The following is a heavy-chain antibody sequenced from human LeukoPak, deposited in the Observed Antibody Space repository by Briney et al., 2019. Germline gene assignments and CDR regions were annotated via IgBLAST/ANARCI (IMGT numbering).Heavy chain of an antibody. CDR1: GFAFSSCG. Sequence: GSLRLSCAASGFAFSSCGMHWVRQAPGKGLEWVAFIRYDGSNKYYTDSVKGRFTISRDNSKNTLYLQMNSLRAEDTAVYYCAKVSSRFLEWSFVDYWGQGTLVTVSS. V-gene: IGHV3-30*02. J-gene: IGHJ4*02. CDR2: IRYDGSNK. CDR3: AKVSSRFLEWSFVDY. D-gene: IGHD3-3*01.